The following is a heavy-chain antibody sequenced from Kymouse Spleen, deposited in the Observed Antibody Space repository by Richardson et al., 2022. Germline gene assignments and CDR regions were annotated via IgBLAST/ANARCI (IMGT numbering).Heavy chain of an antibody. J-gene: IGHJ4*02. Sequence: QVQLVESGGGVVQPGRSLRLSCAASGFTFSSYGMHWVRQAPGKGLEWVAVISYDGSNKYYADSVKGRFTISRDNSKNTLYLQMNSLRAEDTAVYYCAKAGIAVAGLFDYWGQGTLVTVSS. D-gene: IGHD6-19*01. CDR3: AKAGIAVAGLFDY. CDR2: ISYDGSNK. V-gene: IGHV3-30*18. CDR1: GFTFSSYG.